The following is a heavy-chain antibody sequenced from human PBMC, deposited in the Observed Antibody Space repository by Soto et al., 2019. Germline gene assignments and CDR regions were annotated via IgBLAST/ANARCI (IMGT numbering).Heavy chain of an antibody. CDR1: GYSLNELC. V-gene: IGHV1-24*01. CDR3: ATDLGVALAPLSILYFQQ. D-gene: IGHD3-10*01. CDR2: FDPEEGKM. Sequence: SVKVSCKVSGYSLNELCMHWLRQPPGKGLEWIGGFDPEEGKMIYAQNFQGRVTMTEDTSTDTAYMELNSLTSEDTAIYYCATDLGVALAPLSILYFQQWGQGTVVTVSS. J-gene: IGHJ1*01.